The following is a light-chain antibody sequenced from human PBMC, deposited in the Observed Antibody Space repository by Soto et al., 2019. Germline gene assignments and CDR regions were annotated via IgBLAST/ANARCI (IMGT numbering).Light chain of an antibody. Sequence: QSALTQPASVSGSPGQSIPISCTGTSSDVGRYNYVSWYQQHPGKAPKLMIFEVNNRPSGVSNRFSGSKSGNTASLTISGLQIEDEADYYCASYTSSTTAVFVGGTKVTVL. V-gene: IGLV2-14*01. CDR1: SSDVGRYNY. J-gene: IGLJ3*02. CDR3: ASYTSSTTAV. CDR2: EVN.